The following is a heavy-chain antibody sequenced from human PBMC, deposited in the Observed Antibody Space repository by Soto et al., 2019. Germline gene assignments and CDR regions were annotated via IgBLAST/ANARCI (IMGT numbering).Heavy chain of an antibody. CDR1: GGTFSSYA. V-gene: IGHV1-69*13. CDR2: IIPIFGTA. CDR3: ARNYTSASSGQWYFDY. Sequence: ASVKVSCKASGGTFSSYAISWVRQAPGQGLEWMGGIIPIFGTANYAQKFQGRVTITADESTSTAYMELSSLRSEDTAVYYCARNYTSASSGQWYFDYWGQGTLVTVSS. D-gene: IGHD6-19*01. J-gene: IGHJ4*02.